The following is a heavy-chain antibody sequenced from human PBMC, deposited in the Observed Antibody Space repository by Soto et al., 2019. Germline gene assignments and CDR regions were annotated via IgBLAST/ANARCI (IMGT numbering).Heavy chain of an antibody. V-gene: IGHV1-3*01. D-gene: IGHD2-2*01. CDR3: ASPNSRAVPADKWPYYYGMDV. J-gene: IGHJ6*02. CDR1: GYTFTSYA. Sequence: ASVKVSCKAAGYTFTSYAMHWVRQAPGQRLEWMGWINAGNGNTKYSQKFQGRVTITRDTSASTAYMELSSLRSEDTAVYYCASPNSRAVPADKWPYYYGMDVWGQGTTVTVSS. CDR2: INAGNGNT.